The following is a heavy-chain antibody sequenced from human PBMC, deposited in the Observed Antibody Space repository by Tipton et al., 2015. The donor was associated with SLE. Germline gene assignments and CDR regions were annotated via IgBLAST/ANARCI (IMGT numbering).Heavy chain of an antibody. V-gene: IGHV3-48*04. CDR3: ARVGVAAHPDAFDI. J-gene: IGHJ3*02. CDR2: ISSSGSTI. D-gene: IGHD6-6*01. Sequence: GSLRLSCAASGFPFSTFAMSWVRQAPGKGLEWASYISSSGSTIYYADSVKGRFTISRDNAKNSLYPQMNSLRAEDTAVYYCARVGVAAHPDAFDIWGQGTMVTVSS. CDR1: GFPFSTFA.